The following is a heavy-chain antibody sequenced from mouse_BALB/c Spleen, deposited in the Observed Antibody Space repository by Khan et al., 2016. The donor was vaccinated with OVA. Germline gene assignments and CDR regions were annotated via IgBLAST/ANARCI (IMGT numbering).Heavy chain of an antibody. CDR3: ARRRKIVASYFDY. CDR1: GYTFTSYW. D-gene: IGHD1-1*01. V-gene: IGHV1S81*02. J-gene: IGHJ2*01. Sequence: QVQLKQSGAELVKAGASVKMSCKASGYTFTSYWMHWVKQRLGQGLEWFADTNPTNGRTYYNEKFKSKATLTVDKSSSTSYMLLSGLTSEDSAVYDCARRRKIVASYFDYWGQGTTLTVSS. CDR2: TNPTNGRT.